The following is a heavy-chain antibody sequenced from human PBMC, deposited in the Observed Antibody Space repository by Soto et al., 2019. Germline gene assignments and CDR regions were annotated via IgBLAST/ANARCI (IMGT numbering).Heavy chain of an antibody. Sequence: SETLSLTCTVSGGSISSGGYYWSWIRQHPGKGLEWIGYIYYSGSTYYNPSLKSRVTISVDTSKNQFSLKLSSVTAADTAVYYCARHAQYGSRSWDYYYGMDVWGQGTTVT. J-gene: IGHJ6*02. CDR1: GGSISSGGYY. D-gene: IGHD3-10*01. CDR3: ARHAQYGSRSWDYYYGMDV. CDR2: IYYSGST. V-gene: IGHV4-31*03.